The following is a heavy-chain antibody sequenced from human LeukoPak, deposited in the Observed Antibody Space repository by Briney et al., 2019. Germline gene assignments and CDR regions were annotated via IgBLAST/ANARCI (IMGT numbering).Heavy chain of an antibody. CDR1: GYTFTGYY. D-gene: IGHD3-22*01. V-gene: IGHV1-2*02. CDR3: AGDYYDSSGYHDY. Sequence: ASVKVSCKASGYTFTGYYMHWVRQAPGQGLEWMGWINPNSGGTNYAQKFQGRVTMTRDTSISTAYMELSRLRSDDTAVYYCAGDYYDSSGYHDYWGQGTLVTVSS. J-gene: IGHJ4*02. CDR2: INPNSGGT.